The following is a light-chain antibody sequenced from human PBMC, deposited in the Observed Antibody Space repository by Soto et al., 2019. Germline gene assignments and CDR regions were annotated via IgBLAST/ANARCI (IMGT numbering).Light chain of an antibody. V-gene: IGLV6-57*04. J-gene: IGLJ2*01. Sequence: NFMLTQPHSVSESPGKTVTISCTRSSGSIASNHVQWYQQRPGSAPTTVIYKNNQRPSGVPDRFSGSIDSSSNSASLTISGLNSEDEADYYCQSYDDNNVLFGGRTKLTVL. CDR2: KNN. CDR3: QSYDDNNVL. CDR1: SGSIASNH.